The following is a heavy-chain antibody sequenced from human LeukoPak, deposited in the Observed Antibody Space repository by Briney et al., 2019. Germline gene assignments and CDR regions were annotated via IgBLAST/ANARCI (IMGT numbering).Heavy chain of an antibody. D-gene: IGHD4-23*01. Sequence: SETLSLTCTVSGGSISSGSYYWSWIRQPAGKGREWIARIYTSGSTNYNPSLKSRVTISVDTSKNQFSLKLSSVTAADTAVYYCARGSYTVDDAFDIWGQGTMVTVSS. CDR1: GGSISSGSYY. CDR2: IYTSGST. V-gene: IGHV4-61*02. CDR3: ARGSYTVDDAFDI. J-gene: IGHJ3*02.